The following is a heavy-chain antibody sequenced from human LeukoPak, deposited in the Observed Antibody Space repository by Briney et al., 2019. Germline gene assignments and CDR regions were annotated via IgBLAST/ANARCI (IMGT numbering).Heavy chain of an antibody. V-gene: IGHV4-39*01. CDR3: ARHHYGSGGGQNFDY. Sequence: KPSETLSLTCTVSGGSISSSSYYWGWIRQPPGKGLEWIGSIYYSGSTYYNPSLKSRVTISVDTSKNQFSLKLSSVTAADTAVYYCARHHYGSGGGQNFDYWGQGTLVTVSS. D-gene: IGHD3-10*01. J-gene: IGHJ4*02. CDR1: GGSISSSSYY. CDR2: IYYSGST.